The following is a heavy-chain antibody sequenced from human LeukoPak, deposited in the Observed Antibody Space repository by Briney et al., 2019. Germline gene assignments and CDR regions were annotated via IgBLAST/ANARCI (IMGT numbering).Heavy chain of an antibody. CDR3: ARDPYFDWFRMGPLDY. Sequence: HPGGSLRLSCAASGFTFSSYAMHWVRQAPGKGLEWVAVISYDGSNKYYADSVKGRFTISRDNSKNTLYLQMNSLRAEDTAVYYCARDPYFDWFRMGPLDYWGQGTLVTVSS. J-gene: IGHJ4*02. CDR1: GFTFSSYA. V-gene: IGHV3-30*04. CDR2: ISYDGSNK. D-gene: IGHD3-9*01.